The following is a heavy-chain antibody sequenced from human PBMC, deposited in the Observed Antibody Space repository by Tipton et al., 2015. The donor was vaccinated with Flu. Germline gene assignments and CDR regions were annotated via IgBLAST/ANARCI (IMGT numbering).Heavy chain of an antibody. CDR3: ARGIADDY. CDR2: INEDGSTT. V-gene: IGHV3-7*03. D-gene: IGHD6-13*01. CDR1: GFAFSAYW. J-gene: IGHJ4*02. Sequence: SLRLSCAASGFAFSAYWILWVRQAPGKGLEWVANINEDGSTTYYLGSVKGRFTISRDNSKNTLYLQMNSLRAEDTAVYYCARGIADDYWGQGTLVTVSS.